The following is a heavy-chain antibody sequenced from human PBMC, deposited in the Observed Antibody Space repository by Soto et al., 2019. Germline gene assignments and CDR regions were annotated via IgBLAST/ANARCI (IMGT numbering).Heavy chain of an antibody. CDR3: ARSPYYYDSSGYPNYYYYYGMDV. CDR1: GGTFSSYA. CDR2: IIPIFGTA. V-gene: IGHV1-69*13. J-gene: IGHJ6*02. Sequence: GGPVKVSCKASGGTFSSYAISWVRQAPGQGLEWMGGIIPIFGTANYAQKFQGRVTITADESTSTAYMELSSLRSEDTAVYYCARSPYYYDSSGYPNYYYYYGMDVWGQGTTVTVSS. D-gene: IGHD3-22*01.